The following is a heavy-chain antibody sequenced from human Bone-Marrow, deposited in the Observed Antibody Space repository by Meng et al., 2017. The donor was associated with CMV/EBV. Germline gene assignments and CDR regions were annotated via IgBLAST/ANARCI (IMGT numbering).Heavy chain of an antibody. CDR3: ARGAGWWGY. D-gene: IGHD2-15*01. CDR2: IHYSGTT. Sequence: GSLRLSCTVSGGSISNYHWSWLRQPPGKGLEWIGYIHYSGTTNYYPSFKGRVTISLDTSKNQFSLKLNSMTAADTAVYYCARGAGWWGYWGQGTRVTVSS. J-gene: IGHJ4*02. V-gene: IGHV4-59*13. CDR1: GGSISNYH.